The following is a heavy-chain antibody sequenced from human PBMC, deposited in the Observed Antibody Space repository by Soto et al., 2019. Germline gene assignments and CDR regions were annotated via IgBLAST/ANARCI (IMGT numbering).Heavy chain of an antibody. V-gene: IGHV3-30*18. D-gene: IGHD6-19*01. CDR3: VKDGSSGWPYFYDMDV. Sequence: QVQLVESGGGVVQPGRSLRLSCAASGFTFSSYGMHWVRQAPGKGLEWAAVISYDGRNKYYADAVKGRFTISSDNSKNTLYLQMSSLRAEDTAVYYCVKDGSSGWPYFYDMDVWGQGTTVTVSS. CDR2: ISYDGRNK. J-gene: IGHJ6*02. CDR1: GFTFSSYG.